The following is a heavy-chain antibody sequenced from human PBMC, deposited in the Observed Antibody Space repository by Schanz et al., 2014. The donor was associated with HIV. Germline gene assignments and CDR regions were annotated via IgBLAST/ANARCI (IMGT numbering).Heavy chain of an antibody. Sequence: QVQLVESGGGVAQPGRSLRLSCAASGFTFSTYGMHWVRQAPGKGLEWVSTISAGVGTASYADSVKGRFTISRDNSKKMLFLQMNRLRAEDTAVYYCARDRMVYAQAPLYYFDYWGQGTLVTVSS. V-gene: IGHV3-33*08. J-gene: IGHJ4*02. CDR1: GFTFSTYG. D-gene: IGHD2-8*01. CDR3: ARDRMVYAQAPLYYFDY. CDR2: ISAGVGTA.